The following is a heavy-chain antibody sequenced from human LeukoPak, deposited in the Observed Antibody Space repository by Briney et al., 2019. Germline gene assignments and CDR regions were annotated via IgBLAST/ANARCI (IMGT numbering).Heavy chain of an antibody. J-gene: IGHJ3*02. Sequence: ASVKVSCKASGYTFTSYDINWVRQATGQRLEWMGWMNPNSGNTGYAQKFQRRVTITRNTSISTAYMELSSLRSEDTAVYYCAIGAVDAFDIWGQGTMVTVSS. CDR2: MNPNSGNT. CDR1: GYTFTSYD. CDR3: AIGAVDAFDI. V-gene: IGHV1-8*03.